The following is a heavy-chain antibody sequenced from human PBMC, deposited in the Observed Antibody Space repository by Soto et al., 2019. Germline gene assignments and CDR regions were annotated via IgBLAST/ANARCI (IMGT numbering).Heavy chain of an antibody. CDR3: TKDKRRADDFDI. V-gene: IGHV3-15*01. CDR1: GLTFSSAW. J-gene: IGHJ3*02. Sequence: PGGSXRLSCAASGLTFSSAWMSWVRQAPGKGLEWVGRIKSKTDGGTTDYAAPVKVRFTISRDDSKNTLYLQMNSMKTEDTAVYYCTKDKRRADDFDICGQGTMVTVSS. CDR2: IKSKTDGGTT.